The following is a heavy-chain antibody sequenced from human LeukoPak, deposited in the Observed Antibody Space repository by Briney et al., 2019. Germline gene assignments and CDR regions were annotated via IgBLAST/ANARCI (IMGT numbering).Heavy chain of an antibody. CDR3: ARDDYYDSSGASVFYGMDV. V-gene: IGHV1-2*02. CDR2: INPNSGGT. Sequence: GASVKVSCKASGYTFNGYYMHWVRQAPGQGLEWMGWINPNSGGTNYAQKFQGRVTMTRDTSISTAYMELSRLKSDDTAVYYCARDDYYDSSGASVFYGMDVWGQGTTVTVSS. J-gene: IGHJ6*02. D-gene: IGHD3-22*01. CDR1: GYTFNGYY.